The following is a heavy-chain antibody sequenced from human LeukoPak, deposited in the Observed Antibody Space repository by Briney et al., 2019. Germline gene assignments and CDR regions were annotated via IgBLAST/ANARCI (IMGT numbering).Heavy chain of an antibody. D-gene: IGHD3-3*01. V-gene: IGHV3-23*01. CDR2: ISGGGGAT. Sequence: PGGSLRLSCAASGFTFSSYAMNWVRQAPGKGLEWVSTISGGGGATYYADSVMGRFTISRDNSKNSLYLQMKSLRAEDTAVYYCARDFCDHWGQGTLVTVSS. J-gene: IGHJ5*02. CDR1: GFTFSSYA. CDR3: ARDFCDH.